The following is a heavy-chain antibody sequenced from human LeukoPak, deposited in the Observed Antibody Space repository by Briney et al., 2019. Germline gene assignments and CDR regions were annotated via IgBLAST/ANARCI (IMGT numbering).Heavy chain of an antibody. CDR2: NHNTGST. Sequence: PSETLSLTCTVSGGSISSFHWSWIRQPPGRGLKWIAFNHNTGSTNYNPSLNSRVTMSVDTSKNQVSLKLSSVTAADTAVYYCARHVHCSGGSCFRYGMDVWGQGTTVTVSS. D-gene: IGHD2-15*01. J-gene: IGHJ6*02. CDR1: GGSISSFH. CDR3: ARHVHCSGGSCFRYGMDV. V-gene: IGHV4-59*08.